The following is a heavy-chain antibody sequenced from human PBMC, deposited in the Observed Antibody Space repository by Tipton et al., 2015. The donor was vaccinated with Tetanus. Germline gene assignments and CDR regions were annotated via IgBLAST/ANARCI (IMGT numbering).Heavy chain of an antibody. CDR1: GYNFNLYW. J-gene: IGHJ2*01. D-gene: IGHD2-15*01. Sequence: QSGPEVKKPGESLKISCQGSGYNFNLYWIAWVRQMPGKGLEWMGIIYPGDSDTTYSPSFQGQVTISTDKSISPAYVQWTSLQASDTAIYYCARRRSAVLGGSYHWYFDLWGRGSLVTVSS. CDR3: ARRRSAVLGGSYHWYFDL. V-gene: IGHV5-51*01. CDR2: IYPGDSDT.